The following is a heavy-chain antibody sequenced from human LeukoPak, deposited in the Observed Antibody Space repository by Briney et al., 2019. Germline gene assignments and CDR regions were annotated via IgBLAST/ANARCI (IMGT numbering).Heavy chain of an antibody. CDR2: ISYDGSNK. CDR1: GFTFSSYA. CDR3: ARDGLLWFGELYRTNFDY. Sequence: PGGSLRLSCAASGFTFSSYAMHWVRQAPGKGLEWVAAISYDGSNKYYADSVKGRFTISRDNSKNTLYLQMNSLRAEDTAVYYCARDGLLWFGELYRTNFDYWGQGTLVTVSS. D-gene: IGHD3-10*01. V-gene: IGHV3-30-3*01. J-gene: IGHJ4*02.